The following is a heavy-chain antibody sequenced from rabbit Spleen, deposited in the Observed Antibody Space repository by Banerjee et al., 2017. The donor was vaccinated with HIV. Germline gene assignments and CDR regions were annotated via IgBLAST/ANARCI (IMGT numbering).Heavy chain of an antibody. CDR1: GFTLSRYY. D-gene: IGHD8-1*01. CDR3: ARDGVGGSYFAL. CDR2: IDPVFGVA. V-gene: IGHV1S7*01. Sequence: QLEESAGGLVQPGGSLKLSCKASGFTLSRYYMNWVRQAPGKGLEWIGYIDPVFGVAYYANWVNGRFSISRENAQNTVFLQMTSLTAADTATYFCARDGVGGSYFALWGQGTLVTVS. J-gene: IGHJ3*01.